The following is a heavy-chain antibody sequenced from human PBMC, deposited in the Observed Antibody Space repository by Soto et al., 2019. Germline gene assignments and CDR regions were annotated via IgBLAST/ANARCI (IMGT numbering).Heavy chain of an antibody. CDR2: TYYRSKWYN. D-gene: IGHD2-15*01. CDR3: AREGNCSGGSCYYYNYYGMDV. CDR1: GDSVSSNSAG. Sequence: SQTLSLTCAISGDSVSSNSAGWNWIRQSPSRGLEWLGRTYYRSKWYNDYAVSVKSRITINPDTSKNQFSLQLNSVTPEDTAVYYCAREGNCSGGSCYYYNYYGMDVWGHGTTVTV. V-gene: IGHV6-1*01. J-gene: IGHJ6*02.